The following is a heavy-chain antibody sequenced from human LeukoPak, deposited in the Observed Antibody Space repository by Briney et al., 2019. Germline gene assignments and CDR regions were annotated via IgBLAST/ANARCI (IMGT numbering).Heavy chain of an antibody. J-gene: IGHJ3*02. CDR1: GGSFSPYH. CDR3: GRTNAFDI. V-gene: IGHV4-59*01. Sequence: KPSETLSLTCTVSGGSFSPYHWSWFRQPPGKGLEWIGYIYYSGSTNYNPSLKSRVTISLDTSKNQFSLKLSSVTAADTAVYYCGRTNAFDIWGQGTMVTVSS. CDR2: IYYSGST.